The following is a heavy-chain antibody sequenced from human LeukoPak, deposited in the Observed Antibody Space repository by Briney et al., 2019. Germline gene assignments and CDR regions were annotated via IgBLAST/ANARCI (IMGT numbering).Heavy chain of an antibody. Sequence: SETLSLTCIVSGGSISSRDHHWGWIRQPPGKGLEWIGSICYSGSTYYSPSLKSRITMSVDTSKNQFSLKLNSVTAADTALYYCARHRTYYDYFDYWGQGTLVTVSS. D-gene: IGHD1-26*01. V-gene: IGHV4-39*01. CDR2: ICYSGST. CDR1: GGSISSRDHH. J-gene: IGHJ4*02. CDR3: ARHRTYYDYFDY.